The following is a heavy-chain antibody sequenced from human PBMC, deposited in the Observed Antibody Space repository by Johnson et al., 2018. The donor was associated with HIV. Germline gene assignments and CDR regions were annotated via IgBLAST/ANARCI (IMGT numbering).Heavy chain of an antibody. J-gene: IGHJ3*01. CDR3: AKARERWHPLLDAFDD. Sequence: VQLVESGGDLVQPGGSLRLSCGASGFSFRSHWMSWVRQAPGKGLEWVSYISSSGSTIYYADSVKGRFTISRDNSEDSLYLQMNRLRPEDTALYYCAKARERWHPLLDAFDDWGQGTMVIVSS. V-gene: IGHV3-48*04. CDR2: ISSSGSTI. D-gene: IGHD1-26*01. CDR1: GFSFRSHW.